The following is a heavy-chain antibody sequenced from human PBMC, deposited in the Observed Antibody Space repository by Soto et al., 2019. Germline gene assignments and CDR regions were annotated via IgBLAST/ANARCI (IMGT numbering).Heavy chain of an antibody. CDR1: GFTVSSKY. Sequence: EVHLVESGGGLVQPGGSLRLSCAASGFTVSSKYMSWVRQAPGKGLEWVSLIQSGGPTYYADSVKGRFTISRDTSENTLHLQMDSLRAEDTAVYYCARDDVLCDGGRCYGVPVDVWGKGTTVTVSS. J-gene: IGHJ6*04. D-gene: IGHD2-15*01. CDR3: ARDDVLCDGGRCYGVPVDV. CDR2: IQSGGPT. V-gene: IGHV3-66*01.